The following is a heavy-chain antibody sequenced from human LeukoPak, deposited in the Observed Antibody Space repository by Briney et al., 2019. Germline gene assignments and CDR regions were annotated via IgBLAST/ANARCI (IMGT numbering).Heavy chain of an antibody. Sequence: ASVKVSCKASGYTFTGYYIHWVRQAPGQGLEWMGWINPNSGGTNYAQKFQGRVTMTRDTSISTAYMELSRLRSDDTAVYYCARDPNWNYVSYYYYYMDVWGKGTTVTVSS. CDR1: GYTFTGYY. CDR3: ARDPNWNYVSYYYYYMDV. J-gene: IGHJ6*03. D-gene: IGHD1-7*01. CDR2: INPNSGGT. V-gene: IGHV1-2*02.